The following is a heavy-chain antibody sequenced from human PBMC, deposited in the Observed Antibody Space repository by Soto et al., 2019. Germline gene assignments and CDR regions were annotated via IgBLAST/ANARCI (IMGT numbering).Heavy chain of an antibody. CDR3: ARGHPPPSEWLRSGFDY. CDR1: GYTFTIYY. Sequence: ASVKVSCKASGYTFTIYYMHWVRQAPGQGLEWMGIINPSGGSTSYAQKFQGRVTMTRDTSTSTVYMELSSLRSEDTAVYYCARGHPPPSEWLRSGFDYWGQGTLVTVSS. CDR2: INPSGGST. V-gene: IGHV1-46*03. D-gene: IGHD5-12*01. J-gene: IGHJ4*02.